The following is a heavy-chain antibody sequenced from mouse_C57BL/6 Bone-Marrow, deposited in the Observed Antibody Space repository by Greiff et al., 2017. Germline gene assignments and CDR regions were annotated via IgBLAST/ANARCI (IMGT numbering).Heavy chain of an antibody. D-gene: IGHD2-3*01. CDR1: GYTFTDYY. Sequence: EVQLQQSGPELVKPGASVKISCKASGYTFTDYYMNWVKQSHGKSLEWIGDINPNNGGTSYNQKFKGKATLTVDKSSSTAYMELRSLTSEDSAVYYCAKWGLLPLAMDYWGQGTSVTVSS. CDR2: INPNNGGT. V-gene: IGHV1-26*01. CDR3: AKWGLLPLAMDY. J-gene: IGHJ4*01.